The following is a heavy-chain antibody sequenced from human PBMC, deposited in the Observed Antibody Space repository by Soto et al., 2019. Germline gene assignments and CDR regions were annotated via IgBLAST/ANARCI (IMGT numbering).Heavy chain of an antibody. Sequence: QLQLQESGPGLVKPSETLSLTCTVSGGSISSGSYYWGWIRQPPGKGLEWIGSIYYSGSTYYSPSHRSRVTMSVDTSKNQFSLQLSSVTAADTAVYYCARYCSDGSCYRLYYFDYWGQGTLVTVSS. CDR1: GGSISSGSYY. CDR3: ARYCSDGSCYRLYYFDY. D-gene: IGHD2-15*01. J-gene: IGHJ4*02. V-gene: IGHV4-39*01. CDR2: IYYSGST.